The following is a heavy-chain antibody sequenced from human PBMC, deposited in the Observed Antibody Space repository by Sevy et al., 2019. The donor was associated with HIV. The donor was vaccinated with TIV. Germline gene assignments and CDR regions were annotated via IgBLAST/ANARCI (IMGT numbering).Heavy chain of an antibody. J-gene: IGHJ4*02. CDR2: IYYNGNT. V-gene: IGHV4-59*01. CDR1: DGSMSSYY. Sequence: SETLSLTCTVSDGSMSSYYWRWIRQPPGKGLEWIGYIYYNGNTNYNPSLESRVTMSIHTSLKQFSLKLRSVTAADTAMYYCARGTRDGYNLYFDSWGQRTLVTVSS. CDR3: ARGTRDGYNLYFDS. D-gene: IGHD5-12*01.